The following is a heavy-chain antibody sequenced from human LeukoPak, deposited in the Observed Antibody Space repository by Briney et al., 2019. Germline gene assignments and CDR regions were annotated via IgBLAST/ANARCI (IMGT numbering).Heavy chain of an antibody. V-gene: IGHV3-64D*06. Sequence: PGGSLRLSCSASAFTFSGYAMHWVRQAPGKGPECISSITSNGGAIYYADSVRGRFTISRDNSEYTLYLQMSGLRAEDTAVYYCVKDGYDILSTPLHFDYWGQGTLVTVSS. D-gene: IGHD3-9*01. CDR1: AFTFSGYA. CDR2: ITSNGGAI. CDR3: VKDGYDILSTPLHFDY. J-gene: IGHJ4*02.